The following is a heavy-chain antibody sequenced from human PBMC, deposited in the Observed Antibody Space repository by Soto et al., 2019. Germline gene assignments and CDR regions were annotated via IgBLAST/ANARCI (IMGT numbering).Heavy chain of an antibody. CDR3: SILEGA. J-gene: IGHJ5*02. Sequence: EVQLVESGGGLVQPGGSLTLSCAVSGLTFGDHYMEWVRQAPGKGLEWVARTRNKAKSYSTDFAASVKGRFTISRDESKKSLNLQMHSLMPEDTAVYYCSILEGAWGQGTLVIVSS. V-gene: IGHV3-72*01. CDR2: TRNKAKSYST. D-gene: IGHD2-21*01. CDR1: GLTFGDHY.